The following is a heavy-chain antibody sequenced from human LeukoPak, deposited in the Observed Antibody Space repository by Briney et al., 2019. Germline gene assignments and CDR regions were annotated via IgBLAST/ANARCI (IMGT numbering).Heavy chain of an antibody. V-gene: IGHV3-9*01. CDR2: INWNTNSI. D-gene: IGHD6-19*01. Sequence: PGGSLRLSCAASGFTFDDYAMHWVRQAPGKGVEWVSGINWNTNSIKYADSVKGRFTISRDNAKNSLYLQMNSLRAEDTAFYYCAKGSSGWSTDAFDIWGQGTMVTVSS. CDR3: AKGSSGWSTDAFDI. CDR1: GFTFDDYA. J-gene: IGHJ3*02.